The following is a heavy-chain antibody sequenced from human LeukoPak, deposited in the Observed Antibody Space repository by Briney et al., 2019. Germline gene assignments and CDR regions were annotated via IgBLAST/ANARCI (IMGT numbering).Heavy chain of an antibody. J-gene: IGHJ5*02. D-gene: IGHD3-10*01. Sequence: GASVKVSCKASGYTFTSYDVNWVRQATGQGLEWMGWMNANSGNTGYAQKFQGRVTMTRNTSISTAYMELSSLRSEDTAVYYCARGRMVRGVTWWFDPWGQGTLVTGSS. CDR3: ARGRMVRGVTWWFDP. CDR1: GYTFTSYD. CDR2: MNANSGNT. V-gene: IGHV1-8*01.